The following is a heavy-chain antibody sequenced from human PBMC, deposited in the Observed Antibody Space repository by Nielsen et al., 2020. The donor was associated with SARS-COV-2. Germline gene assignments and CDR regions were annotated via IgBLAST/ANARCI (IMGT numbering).Heavy chain of an antibody. CDR1: GFTFDHYA. Sequence: GGSLRLSCAASGFTFDHYAMHWVRQAPGKGLEWVSLILWDGSNTFYAASVKGRFTISRDNSKNSLYLQLNSVRPEDSGVYFCARAAAGTSDYFDSWGQGTLVTVSS. CDR3: ARAAAGTSDYFDS. V-gene: IGHV3-43*01. CDR2: ILWDGSNT. J-gene: IGHJ4*02. D-gene: IGHD6-25*01.